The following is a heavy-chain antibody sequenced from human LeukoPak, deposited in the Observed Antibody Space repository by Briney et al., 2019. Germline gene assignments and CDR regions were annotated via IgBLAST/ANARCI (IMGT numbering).Heavy chain of an antibody. CDR2: IYSSGST. CDR1: GDSISTSYF. V-gene: IGHV4-4*07. Sequence: PSETLSLTCTVSGDSISTSYFWTWIRQSAGKGLEWIGRIYSSGSTTYNPSLKSRVTMSIDTSRNQFSLNLSSVTAADTAVYYCARTLGGYSYGLGVFDIWGQGTMVTVSS. D-gene: IGHD5-18*01. J-gene: IGHJ3*02. CDR3: ARTLGGYSYGLGVFDI.